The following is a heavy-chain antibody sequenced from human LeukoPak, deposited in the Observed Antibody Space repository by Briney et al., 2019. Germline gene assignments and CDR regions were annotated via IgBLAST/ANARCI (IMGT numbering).Heavy chain of an antibody. CDR2: ISGSGGST. D-gene: IGHD3-10*01. CDR1: GFTFSSYA. J-gene: IGHJ4*02. V-gene: IGHV3-23*01. Sequence: GGSLRLSCAASGFTFSSYAVSWVRQAPGKGLDWVSAISGSGGSTYYADSVKGRFTISRDNSKNTLYLQMNSLRADDTAVYYCAKGRDYFGLFDSWGQRTLVTVSS. CDR3: AKGRDYFGLFDS.